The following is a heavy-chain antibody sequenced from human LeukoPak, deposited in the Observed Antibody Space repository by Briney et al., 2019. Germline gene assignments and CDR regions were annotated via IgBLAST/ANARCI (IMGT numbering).Heavy chain of an antibody. CDR1: GFTFSSYR. CDR2: IKQDGSNK. V-gene: IGHV3-7*01. Sequence: GGSLRLSCAASGFTFSSYRMSWVRQAPGKGLEWVANIKQDGSNKYYVDSVKGRFTISRDNAKNSLYLQMNSLRAEDTAVYYFAREVQLERLGFGKEGSAFDYWGQGTLVTVSS. D-gene: IGHD1-1*01. CDR3: AREVQLERLGFGKEGSAFDY. J-gene: IGHJ4*02.